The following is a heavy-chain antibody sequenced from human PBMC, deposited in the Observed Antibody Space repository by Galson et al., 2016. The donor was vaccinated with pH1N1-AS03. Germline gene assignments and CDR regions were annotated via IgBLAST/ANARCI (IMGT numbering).Heavy chain of an antibody. CDR2: INRDGSQK. V-gene: IGHV3-7*01. Sequence: SLRLSCAASGFTFSRSWMSWVRQAPGKGLEWVANINRDGSQKNYVDSVKGRFTISRDNAKSPLNLQMNSLSAEDTAIYYCAKDSSSNEQGYWGPGTLVTVSS. J-gene: IGHJ4*02. D-gene: IGHD6-6*01. CDR3: AKDSSSNEQGY. CDR1: GFTFSRSW.